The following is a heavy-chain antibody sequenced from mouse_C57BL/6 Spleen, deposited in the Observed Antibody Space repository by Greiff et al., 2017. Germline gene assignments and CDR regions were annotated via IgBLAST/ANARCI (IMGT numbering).Heavy chain of an antibody. Sequence: QVQLQQSGAELVKPGASVKLSCKASGYTFTSYWMHWVKQRPGRGLEWIGGIEPNSGGTKYNEKFKSKATLTVDKPSSTAYMQLSSLTSEDSAVYYCARSRDGYYWYFDVWGTGTTVTVSS. CDR2: IEPNSGGT. J-gene: IGHJ1*03. V-gene: IGHV1-72*01. D-gene: IGHD2-3*01. CDR1: GYTFTSYW. CDR3: ARSRDGYYWYFDV.